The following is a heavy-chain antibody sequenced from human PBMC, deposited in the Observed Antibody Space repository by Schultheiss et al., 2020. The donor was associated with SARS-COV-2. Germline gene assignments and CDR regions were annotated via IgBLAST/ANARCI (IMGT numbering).Heavy chain of an antibody. CDR3: VRRGYDSSDYLLIN. V-gene: IGHV5-51*01. D-gene: IGHD3-22*01. CDR2: IFPGNSDT. CDR1: GYSFTSYW. J-gene: IGHJ4*02. Sequence: GGSLRLSCKGSGYSFTSYWIGWVRQMPGKGLEWMGIIFPGNSDTRYSPSFQGQVTISADKSISTAYLQWSSLKASDTALYYCVRRGYDSSDYLLINWGQGTLVTVSS.